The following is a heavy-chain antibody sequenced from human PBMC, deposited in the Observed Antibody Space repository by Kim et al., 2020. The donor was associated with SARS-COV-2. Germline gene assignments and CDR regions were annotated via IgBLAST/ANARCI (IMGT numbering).Heavy chain of an antibody. D-gene: IGHD5-12*01. J-gene: IGHJ4*02. Sequence: YAQKIQGRVTMTTDTATSTAYMELRSLRSDDTAVYYCARDENSGYDSWGNWGQGTLVTVSS. CDR3: ARDENSGYDSWGN. V-gene: IGHV1-18*01.